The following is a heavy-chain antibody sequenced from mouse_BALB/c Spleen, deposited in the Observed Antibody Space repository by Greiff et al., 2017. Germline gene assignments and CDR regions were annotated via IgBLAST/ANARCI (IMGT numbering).Heavy chain of an antibody. CDR1: GYTFTDYA. CDR3: ARSSDSYPHYAMDY. V-gene: IGHV1S137*01. CDR2: ISTYYGDA. Sequence: QVQLKQSGAELVRPGVSVKISCKGSGYTFTDYAMHWVKQSHAKSLEWIGVISTYYGDASYNQKFKGKATMTVDKSSSTAYMELARLTSEDSAIYYCARSSDSYPHYAMDYWGQGTSVTVSS. J-gene: IGHJ4*01. D-gene: IGHD2-12*01.